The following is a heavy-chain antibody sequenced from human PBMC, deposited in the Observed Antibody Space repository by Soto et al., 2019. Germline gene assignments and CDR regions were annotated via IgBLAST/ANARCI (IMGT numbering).Heavy chain of an antibody. CDR1: RFTFSYYA. V-gene: IGHV3-30-3*01. CDR3: ARDALSTYYFDY. Sequence: SGGSLRLSCAASRFTFSYYAMHWIRQAPGKGLEWMAVIMQDGSKQYYAESVKGRFTISRDNSKNSLYLQMNSLRVEDTAVYYCARDALSTYYFDYWGRGSLVTVSS. J-gene: IGHJ4*02. CDR2: IMQDGSKQ.